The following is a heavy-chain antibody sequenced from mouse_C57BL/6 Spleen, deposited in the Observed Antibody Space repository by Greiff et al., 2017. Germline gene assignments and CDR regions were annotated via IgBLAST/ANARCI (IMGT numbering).Heavy chain of an antibody. Sequence: EVQLQESGPELVKPGASVKISCKASGYSFTGYYMNWVKQSPEKSLEWIGEINPSTGGTTYNQKFKAKATLTVDKSSSTAYMQLKSLTSEDSAVYYCARLYYSNSWYFDVWGTGTTVTVSS. J-gene: IGHJ1*03. CDR3: ARLYYSNSWYFDV. CDR1: GYSFTGYY. V-gene: IGHV1-42*01. CDR2: INPSTGGT. D-gene: IGHD2-5*01.